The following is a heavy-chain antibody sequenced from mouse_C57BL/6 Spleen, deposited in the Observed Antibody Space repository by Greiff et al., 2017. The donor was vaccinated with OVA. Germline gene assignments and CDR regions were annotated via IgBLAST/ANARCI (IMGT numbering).Heavy chain of an antibody. Sequence: EVKLVESGGGLVQPKGSLKLSCAASGFTFNTYAMHWVRQAPGKGLEWVARIRSKSSNYATYYADSVKDRFTISRDDSQSMLYLQMNNLKTEDTAMYYCVREGPITTVAPFAYWGQGTLVTVSA. V-gene: IGHV10-3*01. J-gene: IGHJ3*01. D-gene: IGHD1-1*01. CDR1: GFTFNTYA. CDR2: IRSKSSNYAT. CDR3: VREGPITTVAPFAY.